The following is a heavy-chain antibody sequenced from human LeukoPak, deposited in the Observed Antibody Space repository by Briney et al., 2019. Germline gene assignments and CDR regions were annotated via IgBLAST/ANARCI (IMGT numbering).Heavy chain of an antibody. J-gene: IGHJ4*02. CDR1: RFTFSNYA. V-gene: IGHV3-64D*06. CDR2: ISSNGGSI. CDR3: LSGDY. Sequence: GGSLRLSCSASRFTFSNYAMHWVRQAPGKGLESVSAISSNGGSIYYADSVKGRFTISRDNSRNTLYLQMSSLRAEDTAVYYCLSGDYWGQGTLVTVSS. D-gene: IGHD3-10*01.